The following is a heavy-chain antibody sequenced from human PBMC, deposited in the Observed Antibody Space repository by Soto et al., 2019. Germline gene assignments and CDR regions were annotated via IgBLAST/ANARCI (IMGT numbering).Heavy chain of an antibody. Sequence: ASVKVSCKASGYTFTSYGISWVRQAPGQGLEWMGWISAYNGNTNDAQKLQGRVTMTTDTSTSTAYMELRSLRSDDTAVYYCAREDVVVPSASDTYYYYYYGMDVWGQGTTV. V-gene: IGHV1-18*04. J-gene: IGHJ6*02. D-gene: IGHD2-2*01. CDR2: ISAYNGNT. CDR3: AREDVVVPSASDTYYYYYYGMDV. CDR1: GYTFTSYG.